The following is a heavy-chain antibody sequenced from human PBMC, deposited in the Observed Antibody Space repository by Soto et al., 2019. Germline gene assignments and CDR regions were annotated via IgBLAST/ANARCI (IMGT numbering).Heavy chain of an antibody. Sequence: QVHLVQSGAEVKKPGASVKVSCQASGYAFTTYGITWVRQAPGQGLEWMGWISAHNGNTNYAQKLQGRVTVTRDTSTSTAYMELRSLRSYETAVYYCARGRYGDYWGQGALVTVSP. CDR1: GYAFTTYG. D-gene: IGHD1-1*01. J-gene: IGHJ4*02. CDR3: ARGRYGDY. V-gene: IGHV1-18*01. CDR2: ISAHNGNT.